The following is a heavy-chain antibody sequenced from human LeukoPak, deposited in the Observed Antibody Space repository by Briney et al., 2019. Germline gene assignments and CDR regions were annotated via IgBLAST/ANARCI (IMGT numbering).Heavy chain of an antibody. Sequence: ASVKVSCKASGYTFTGYYMHWVRQAPGQGLEWMGWINPNSGGTNYAQKFQGRVTMTRDTSISTAYMELSRLRSDDTAVYYCASSEAYSGYEFDYWGQGTLVTVSS. V-gene: IGHV1-2*02. CDR3: ASSEAYSGYEFDY. J-gene: IGHJ4*02. D-gene: IGHD5-12*01. CDR2: INPNSGGT. CDR1: GYTFTGYY.